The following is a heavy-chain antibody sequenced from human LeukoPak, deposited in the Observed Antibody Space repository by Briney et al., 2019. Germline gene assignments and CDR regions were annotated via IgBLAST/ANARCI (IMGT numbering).Heavy chain of an antibody. CDR2: ISGGGRST. CDR3: ARERYFDY. CDR1: GFTFSSSS. V-gene: IGHV3-23*01. Sequence: GGSLRLSCAASGFTFSSSSMNWVRQAPGKGLEWVSTISGGGRSTDYADSVKGRFTISRDNSKNTLYLQMNSLRAEDTAVYYCARERYFDYWGQGTLVTVSS. J-gene: IGHJ4*02.